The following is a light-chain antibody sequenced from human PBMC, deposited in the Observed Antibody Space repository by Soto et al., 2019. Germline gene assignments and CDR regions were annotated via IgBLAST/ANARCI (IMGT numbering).Light chain of an antibody. CDR3: QQYKNRPQT. CDR1: QGIGSY. V-gene: IGKV1-9*01. CDR2: AAS. J-gene: IGKJ1*01. Sequence: LSQSPSTHSACVGDRCTSTCRASQGIGSYLGWYQQKPGKAPNLLIYAASTLQSGVPSRFSGSGSGTEFTLTISSPQSEDFAQYHSQQYKNRPQTFGQGTKVDI.